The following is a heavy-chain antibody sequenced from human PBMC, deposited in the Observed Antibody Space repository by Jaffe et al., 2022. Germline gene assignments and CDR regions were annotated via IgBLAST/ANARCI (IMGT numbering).Heavy chain of an antibody. D-gene: IGHD3-9*01. CDR1: GGSFSGYY. CDR2: INHSGST. CDR3: ARGKFGLRYFDWLPNQYYFDY. V-gene: IGHV4-34*01. Sequence: QVQLQQWGAGLLKPSETLSLTCAVYGGSFSGYYWSWIRQPPGKGLEWIGEINHSGSTNYNPSLKSRVTISVDTSKNQFSLKLSSVTAADTAVYYCARGKFGLRYFDWLPNQYYFDYWGQGTLVTVSS. J-gene: IGHJ4*02.